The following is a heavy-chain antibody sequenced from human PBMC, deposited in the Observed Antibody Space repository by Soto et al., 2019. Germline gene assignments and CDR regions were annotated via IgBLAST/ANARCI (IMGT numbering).Heavy chain of an antibody. J-gene: IGHJ6*02. CDR3: TTGAMTTVTTTDYYYYYGMDV. CDR1: GFTFSNAW. Sequence: GGSLRLSCAASGFTFSNAWMSWVRQAPGKGLEWVGRIKSKTDGGTTDYAAPVKGRFTISRDDSKNTLYLQMNSLKTEDTAVYYCTTGAMTTVTTTDYYYYYGMDVWGQGTKVTVSS. CDR2: IKSKTDGGTT. D-gene: IGHD4-4*01. V-gene: IGHV3-15*01.